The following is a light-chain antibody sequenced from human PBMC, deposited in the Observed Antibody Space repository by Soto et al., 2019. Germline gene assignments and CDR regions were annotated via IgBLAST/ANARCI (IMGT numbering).Light chain of an antibody. CDR1: SSDVGSYNL. CDR2: EVS. CDR3: CSYAHSSTRV. Sequence: QLVLTQPASVSGSPGQSITISCAGTSSDVGSYNLVSWYQQHPGKAPKLMIYEVSKRPSGVSTRFSGSKSGNTASLTVSGLQTEDEADYYCCSYAHSSTRVFGGGTKLTVL. V-gene: IGLV2-23*02. J-gene: IGLJ2*01.